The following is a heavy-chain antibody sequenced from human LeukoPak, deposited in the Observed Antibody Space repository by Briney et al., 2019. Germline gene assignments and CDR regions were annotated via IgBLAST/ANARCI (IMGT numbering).Heavy chain of an antibody. V-gene: IGHV3-23*01. Sequence: GGSLRLSCAASGFTFSSYWMHWVRQAPGQGLEWVSGISGSGTSTYFADSVKGRFTISRDNPKNMLYLEMNSLRAEDTAVYYCAKGPRVFGGLIGSGGYYFDYWGQGTLVTVSS. J-gene: IGHJ4*02. CDR1: GFTFSSYW. CDR2: ISGSGTST. CDR3: AKGPRVFGGLIGSGGYYFDY. D-gene: IGHD3-16*02.